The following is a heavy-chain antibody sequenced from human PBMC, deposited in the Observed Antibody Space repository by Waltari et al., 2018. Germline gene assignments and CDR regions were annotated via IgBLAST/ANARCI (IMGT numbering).Heavy chain of an antibody. CDR2: INGYGDKT. CDR1: GFIFITYA. D-gene: IGHD3-22*01. V-gene: IGHV3-23*01. CDR3: AKAHFYDTSGYIEH. Sequence: EVQVLESGGGLVQPGGSLGLTWAASGFIFITYAINWVRQAPGKGLEWVAGINGYGDKTYYADSVKGRFTLSRDNSRNTLSLQMNSLRAEDTAVYYCAKAHFYDTSGYIEHWGQGTLVTVSS. J-gene: IGHJ5*02.